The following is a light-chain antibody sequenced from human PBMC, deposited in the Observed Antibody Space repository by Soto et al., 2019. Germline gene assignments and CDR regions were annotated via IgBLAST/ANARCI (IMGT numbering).Light chain of an antibody. CDR1: QDISNT. V-gene: IGKV1-13*02. CDR3: QQCKGYPIT. J-gene: IGKJ5*01. Sequence: AIQLTQSPSSLSASVGDSVTITCRATQDISNTLAWYQHKPGRGPTLLIFDASTLESGGPSRFTGSGSGTHFTLTISSLQPEDFATYICQQCKGYPITFGLGTRVEV. CDR2: DAS.